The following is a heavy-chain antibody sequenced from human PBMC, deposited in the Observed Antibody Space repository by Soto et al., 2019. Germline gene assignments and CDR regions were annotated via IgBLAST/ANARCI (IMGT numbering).Heavy chain of an antibody. CDR2: ISYDGSNK. D-gene: IGHD6-13*01. CDR3: AKGGSSWYVVDY. J-gene: IGHJ4*02. V-gene: IGHV3-30*18. Sequence: QVQLVESGGGVVQPGRSLRLSCAASGFTFSSYGMHWVRQAPGKGLEWVAVISYDGSNKYYADSVKGRFTISRDNSKNTLYLQMNSLRAEDTAVYYCAKGGSSWYVVDYWGQGTLVTVSA. CDR1: GFTFSSYG.